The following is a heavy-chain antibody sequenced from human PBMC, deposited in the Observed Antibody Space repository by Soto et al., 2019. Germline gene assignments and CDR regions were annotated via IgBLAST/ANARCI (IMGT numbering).Heavy chain of an antibody. D-gene: IGHD3-22*01. CDR2: ISSSSSTI. Sequence: GGSLRLSCAASGFTFSSYSMNWVRQAPGKGLEWVSYISSSSSTIYYADSVKGRFTISRDNAKNSLYLQMNSLRDEDTAVYYCARAPRGYDSSGDDAFDIWGQGTMVTVS. CDR3: ARAPRGYDSSGDDAFDI. V-gene: IGHV3-48*02. CDR1: GFTFSSYS. J-gene: IGHJ3*02.